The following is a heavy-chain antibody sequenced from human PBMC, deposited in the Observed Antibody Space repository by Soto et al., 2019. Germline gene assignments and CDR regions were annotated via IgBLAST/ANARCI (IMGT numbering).Heavy chain of an antibody. J-gene: IGHJ4*02. D-gene: IGHD2-2*01. Sequence: SVKVSCKASGGTFNNYAINWVRQAPGQGLEWMGVIVPMFGTATYAQKFQGRITITADESTGTAYMELSTLTSEDTALYYCARWAGYATSASCYSALDYWGQGTLVTVSX. CDR3: ARWAGYATSASCYSALDY. CDR1: GGTFNNYA. V-gene: IGHV1-69*13. CDR2: IVPMFGTA.